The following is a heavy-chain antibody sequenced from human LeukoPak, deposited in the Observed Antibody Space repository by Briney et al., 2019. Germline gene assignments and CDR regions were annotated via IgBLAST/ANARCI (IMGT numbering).Heavy chain of an antibody. J-gene: IGHJ4*02. D-gene: IGHD5-18*01. V-gene: IGHV3-64*01. CDR2: ISSNGGST. CDR1: GFTFSSYA. Sequence: PGGSLRLSCAASGFTFSSYAMHWVRQAPGKGLEYVSAISSNGGSTYYANSVKGRFTISRDNSKNTLYLQMGSLRAEDMAVYYCARDGPGIQLWPYFDYWGQGTLVTVSS. CDR3: ARDGPGIQLWPYFDY.